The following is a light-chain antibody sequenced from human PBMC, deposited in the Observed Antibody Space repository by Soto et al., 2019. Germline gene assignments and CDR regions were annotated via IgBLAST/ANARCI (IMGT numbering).Light chain of an antibody. CDR3: QQRNNWPPSIT. CDR2: DAS. Sequence: EIVLTQSPGTLSLYPGERATLSCRASQSVSSKLAWYQQKPGQAPRLLIHDASSRATGIPARFSGSGSGTDFTLTISSLEPEDFALYYCQQRNNWPPSITFGQGTRLEIK. V-gene: IGKV3-11*01. CDR1: QSVSSK. J-gene: IGKJ5*01.